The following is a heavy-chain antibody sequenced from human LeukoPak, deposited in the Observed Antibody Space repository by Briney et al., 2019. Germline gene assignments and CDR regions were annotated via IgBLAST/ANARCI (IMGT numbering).Heavy chain of an antibody. J-gene: IGHJ3*02. CDR3: ARDTSPSSRSSYFDALDM. Sequence: GGSLRLSCATSGVTFSNDWMTWVRQAQGKGLEWVANIKQDGSQKNYVDSVKGRFTISRDNTKKSLFLQMNSLRAEDTGIYYCARDTSPSSRSSYFDALDMWGRGTMVTVSS. CDR1: GVTFSNDW. V-gene: IGHV3-7*01. D-gene: IGHD6-13*01. CDR2: IKQDGSQK.